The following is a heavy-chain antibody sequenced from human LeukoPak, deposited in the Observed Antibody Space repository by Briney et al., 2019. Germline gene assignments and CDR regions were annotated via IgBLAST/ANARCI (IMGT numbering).Heavy chain of an antibody. CDR2: IYYSGST. D-gene: IGHD4-17*01. CDR1: GGSFSGYY. V-gene: IGHV4-59*08. CDR3: ARPRATVRDWYFDL. J-gene: IGHJ2*01. Sequence: PSETLSLTCAVYGGSFSGYYWSWIRQPPGKGLEWIGYIYYSGSTNYNPSLKSRVTISVDTSKNQFSLKLSSVTAADTAVYYCARPRATVRDWYFDLWGRGTLVTVSS.